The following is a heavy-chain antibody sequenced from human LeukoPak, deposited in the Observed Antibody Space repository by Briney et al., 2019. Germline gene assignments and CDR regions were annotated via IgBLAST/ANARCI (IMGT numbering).Heavy chain of an antibody. J-gene: IGHJ4*02. CDR3: ARDPIAAAPDYFDY. Sequence: PGRSLRLSCGASGFTFSTFAMHWVRQAPGKGPEWVAVIFDENNKFHADSVKGRFTISRDNSKNTLYLQMNSLRTEDTAVYYCARDPIAAAPDYFDYWGQGTLVTVSS. D-gene: IGHD6-6*01. CDR2: IFDENNK. CDR1: GFTFSTFA. V-gene: IGHV3-30*04.